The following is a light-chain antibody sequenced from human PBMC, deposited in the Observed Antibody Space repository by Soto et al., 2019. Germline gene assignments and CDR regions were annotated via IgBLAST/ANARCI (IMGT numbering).Light chain of an antibody. CDR2: DVS. CDR1: SSDIGGYNY. CDR3: SSYTSGSTFYV. J-gene: IGLJ1*01. Sequence: QSALTQPASVSGSPGQSITISCTGTSSDIGGYNYVSWFQQHPGKAPKLMISDVSNRPSGVSNRFSGSKSGSTASLTISGLQAEDEADYYCSSYTSGSTFYVFGTGTKVTVL. V-gene: IGLV2-14*01.